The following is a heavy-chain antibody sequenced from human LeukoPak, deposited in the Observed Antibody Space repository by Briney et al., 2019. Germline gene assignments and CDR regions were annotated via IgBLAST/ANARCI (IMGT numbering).Heavy chain of an antibody. J-gene: IGHJ3*02. CDR1: GFSLSTSGVG. CDR3: AHRQQQPIYTRRITPGGAFDI. CDR2: IYWDDDK. D-gene: IGHD6-13*01. Sequence: SGPTLVKPTQTLTLTCTFSGFSLSTSGVGVGWIRQPPGKALEWLALIYWDDDKRYSPSLKSRLTITKDTSKNQVVLTMTNMDPVDTATYYCAHRQQQPIYTRRITPGGAFDIWGQGTMVTVSS. V-gene: IGHV2-5*02.